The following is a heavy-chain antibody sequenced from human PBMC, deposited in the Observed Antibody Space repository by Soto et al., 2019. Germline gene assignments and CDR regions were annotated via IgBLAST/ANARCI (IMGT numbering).Heavy chain of an antibody. V-gene: IGHV3-33*01. CDR1: GFTFSSYG. J-gene: IGHJ5*02. Sequence: QVQLVESGGGVVQPGRSLRLSCAASGFTFSSYGMHWVRQAPGKGLEWVAVIWYDGSNKYYADSVKGRFTISRDNSKNALYLQMNSLRAEDTAVYYCARERGSSSWYRFDPWGQGTLVTVSS. D-gene: IGHD6-13*01. CDR2: IWYDGSNK. CDR3: ARERGSSSWYRFDP.